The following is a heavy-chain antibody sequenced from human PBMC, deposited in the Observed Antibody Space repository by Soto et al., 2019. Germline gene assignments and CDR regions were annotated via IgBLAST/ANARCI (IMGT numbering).Heavy chain of an antibody. V-gene: IGHV4-34*01. CDR1: GGACTGYF. J-gene: IGHJ6*02. CDR2: SNRSASS. Sequence: PSETLSLTCAVYGGACTGYFWRWIRQPSSKWQENIDESNRSASSHSNASLKSRVTMSVDTSKNQFSLRLRSLTAADTAVYYCARQPGTLNGKYYCYYNGMDVWGQGTTVTVSS. CDR3: ARQPGTLNGKYYCYYNGMDV. D-gene: IGHD1-1*01.